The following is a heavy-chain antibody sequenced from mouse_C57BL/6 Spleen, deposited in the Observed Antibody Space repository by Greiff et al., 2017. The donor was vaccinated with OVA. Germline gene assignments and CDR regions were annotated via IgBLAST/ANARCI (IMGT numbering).Heavy chain of an antibody. CDR1: GYTFTSYW. CDR3: ARRDRDYFDY. CDR2: IDPSDSET. J-gene: IGHJ2*01. D-gene: IGHD2-14*01. Sequence: QVQLQQPGAELVRPGSSVKLSGKASGYTFTSYWMHWVKQRPIQGLEWIGNIDPSDSETHYNQKFKDKATLTVDKSSSTAYMQLSSLTSEDSAVYYCARRDRDYFDYWGQGTTLTVSS. V-gene: IGHV1-52*01.